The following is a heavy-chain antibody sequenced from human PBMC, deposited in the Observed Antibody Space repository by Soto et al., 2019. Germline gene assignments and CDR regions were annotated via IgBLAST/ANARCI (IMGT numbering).Heavy chain of an antibody. D-gene: IGHD2-15*01. V-gene: IGHV1-69*01. CDR3: AIEGPPDIAWFDP. CDR1: GGTFSIYT. J-gene: IGHJ5*02. CDR2: SA. Sequence: QVQLVQSGAEVKQPGSSVKVSCKASGGTFSIYTISWVRQAPGQGLEWMGGSANSAQKFQGRLTVTADESTSTVYLELSSLTSEDTAVYYCAIEGPPDIAWFDPWGQGTLVSVSS.